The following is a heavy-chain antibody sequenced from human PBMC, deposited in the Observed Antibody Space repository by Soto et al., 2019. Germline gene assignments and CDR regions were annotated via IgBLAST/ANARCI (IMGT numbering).Heavy chain of an antibody. CDR1: GFTFSSYW. CDR3: ARDAPAAEQPYYYYYMDV. CDR2: INSDGSST. J-gene: IGHJ6*03. Sequence: EVQLVESGGGLVQPGGSLRLSCAASGFTFSSYWMHWVRQAPGKGLVWVSRINSDGSSTSYADSVKGRFTISRDNAKNTLYLQMNSLRAEDTAVYYCARDAPAAEQPYYYYYMDVWGKGTTVTVSS. D-gene: IGHD2-2*01. V-gene: IGHV3-74*01.